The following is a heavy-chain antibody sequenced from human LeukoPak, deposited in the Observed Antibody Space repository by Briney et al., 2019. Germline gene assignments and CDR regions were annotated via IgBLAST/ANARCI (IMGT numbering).Heavy chain of an antibody. CDR2: ITSSSRYT. D-gene: IGHD1-26*01. Sequence: PRGSLRLSCAASVFTFSTYNMNWVRQAPGKGLEWVSSITSSSRYTFYADSVKGRFTISRDNAKNSLYLQMNSLRAEDTAVYYCARYKVGATRYYYYYMDVWGKGTTVTVSS. CDR3: ARYKVGATRYYYYYMDV. J-gene: IGHJ6*03. V-gene: IGHV3-21*06. CDR1: VFTFSTYN.